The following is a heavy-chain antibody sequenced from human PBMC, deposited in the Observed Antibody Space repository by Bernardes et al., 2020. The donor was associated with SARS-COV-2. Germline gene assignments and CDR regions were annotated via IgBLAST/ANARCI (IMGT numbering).Heavy chain of an antibody. Sequence: SVKVSCKASGGTFSSYAISWVRQAPGQGLEWMGGIIPIFGTANYAQKFQGRVTITADESTSTAYMELSSLRSEDTAVYYCAREGDIVVVVAATRYYYYGMDVWGQGTTVTVSS. CDR3: AREGDIVVVVAATRYYYYGMDV. CDR2: IIPIFGTA. J-gene: IGHJ6*02. V-gene: IGHV1-69*13. CDR1: GGTFSSYA. D-gene: IGHD2-15*01.